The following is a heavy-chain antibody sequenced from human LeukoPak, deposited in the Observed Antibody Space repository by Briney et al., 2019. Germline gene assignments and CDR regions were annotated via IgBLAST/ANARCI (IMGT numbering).Heavy chain of an antibody. D-gene: IGHD4-11*01. J-gene: IGHJ4*02. V-gene: IGHV1-46*01. CDR3: ARDAGRDDYSNYIDY. CDR2: INPSGGST. CDR1: GYTFTSYY. Sequence: GASVKVSCKASGYTFTSYYMHWVRQAPGQGLEWMGIINPSGGSTSYAQKFQGRVTMTRDMSTSTVYMELSSLRSEDTAVYYCARDAGRDDYSNYIDYWGQGTLVTVSS.